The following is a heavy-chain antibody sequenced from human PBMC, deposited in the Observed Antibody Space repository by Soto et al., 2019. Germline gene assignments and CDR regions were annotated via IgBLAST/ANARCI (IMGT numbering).Heavy chain of an antibody. Sequence: QMQLQASGPGFVKPSETLSLTCNVSGASVSHGYWSWIRQPPGKGLEWIGFMYFGGSFNYNPSLTSRATISVETSKNQFSMKLTSVTASDTAVHYCARSYYDSTGFAVDPWGQGTLVTVSS. CDR1: GASVSHGY. CDR3: ARSYYDSTGFAVDP. J-gene: IGHJ5*02. V-gene: IGHV4-59*02. D-gene: IGHD3-22*01. CDR2: MYFGGSF.